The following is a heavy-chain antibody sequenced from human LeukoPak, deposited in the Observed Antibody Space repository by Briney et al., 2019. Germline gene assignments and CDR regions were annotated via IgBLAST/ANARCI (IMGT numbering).Heavy chain of an antibody. J-gene: IGHJ4*02. CDR2: ISYDGSNK. D-gene: IGHD3-9*01. V-gene: IGHV3-30*18. CDR3: AKDREYYDILTGNPTWGYFDY. CDR1: GFTFSSYG. Sequence: GRSLRLSCAASGFTFSSYGMHWVRQAPGKGLEWVAVISYDGSNKYYADSVKGRFTVSRDNSKNTLYLQMNSLRAEDTAVYYCAKDREYYDILTGNPTWGYFDYWGQGTLVTVSS.